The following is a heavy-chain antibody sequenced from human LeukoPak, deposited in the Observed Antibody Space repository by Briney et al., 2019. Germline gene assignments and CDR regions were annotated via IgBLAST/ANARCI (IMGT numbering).Heavy chain of an antibody. CDR3: AKDLGKGYYYYYGMDV. CDR1: GFTFDDYA. J-gene: IGHJ6*02. V-gene: IGHV3-9*01. CDR2: ISWNSGSI. Sequence: PGRSLRLSCAASGFTFDDYAMHWVRQAPGKGLEWVSGISWNSGSIGYADSVKGRFTISRDNAKNSLYLQINSLRAEDTALYYCAKDLGKGYYYYYGMDVWGQGTTVTVSS.